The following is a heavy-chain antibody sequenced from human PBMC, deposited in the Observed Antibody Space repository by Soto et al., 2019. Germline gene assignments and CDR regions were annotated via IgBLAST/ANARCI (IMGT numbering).Heavy chain of an antibody. D-gene: IGHD1-1*01. CDR1: GFTFSSYG. CDR2: ISYDGSNK. CDR3: AKDDWNDRMDV. Sequence: GSLRLSCAASGFTFSSYGMHWVRQAPGKGLEWVAVISYDGSNKYYADSVKGRFTISRDNSKNTLYLQMNSLRAEDTAVYYCAKDDWNDRMDVWGQGTTVTVSS. J-gene: IGHJ6*02. V-gene: IGHV3-30*18.